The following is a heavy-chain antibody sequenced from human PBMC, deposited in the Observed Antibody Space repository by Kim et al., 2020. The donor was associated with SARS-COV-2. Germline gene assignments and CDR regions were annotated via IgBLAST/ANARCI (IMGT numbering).Heavy chain of an antibody. CDR3: ARDYTDTAMDVYYYYYGMDV. Sequence: ASVKVSCKASGYTFTSYYLHWVRQAPGQGLEWMGIINPSGGSTSHAQKFQGRVTMTRDTSTSTVYMELSSLRSEDTAVYYCARDYTDTAMDVYYYYYGMDVWGQGTTVTVSS. D-gene: IGHD5-18*01. CDR1: GYTFTSYY. J-gene: IGHJ6*02. V-gene: IGHV1-46*01. CDR2: INPSGGST.